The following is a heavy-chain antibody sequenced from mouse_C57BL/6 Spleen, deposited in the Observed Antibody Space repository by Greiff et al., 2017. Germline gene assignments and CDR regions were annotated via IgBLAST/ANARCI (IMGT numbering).Heavy chain of an antibody. CDR2: IYPGDGDT. CDR1: GYAFSSSW. D-gene: IGHD1-1*01. Sequence: VKVVESGPELVKPGASVKISCKASGYAFSSSWMNWVKQRPGKGLEWIGRIYPGDGDTNYNGKFKGKATLTADKSSSTAYMQLSSLTSEDSAVYFCARSYGSSYYWYFDVWGTGTTVTVSS. CDR3: ARSYGSSYYWYFDV. V-gene: IGHV1-82*01. J-gene: IGHJ1*03.